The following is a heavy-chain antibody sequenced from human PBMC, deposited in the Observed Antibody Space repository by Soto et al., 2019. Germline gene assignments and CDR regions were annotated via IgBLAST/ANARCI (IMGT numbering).Heavy chain of an antibody. CDR3: AKEGHCNILDCRYHFDF. D-gene: IGHD2-15*01. J-gene: IGHJ4*02. V-gene: IGHV3-30*18. CDR2: TSNDGSIE. CDR1: GFTFSSHG. Sequence: QVQLVESGGGVVQPGRSLRLSCAASGFTFSSHGMHWVRQAPGKGLQWVAVTSNDGSIEYYVDSVKGRFTISRDNSKNTLFLQMSSLRAEDTAMYYCAKEGHCNILDCRYHFDFWGQGTPVTVSS.